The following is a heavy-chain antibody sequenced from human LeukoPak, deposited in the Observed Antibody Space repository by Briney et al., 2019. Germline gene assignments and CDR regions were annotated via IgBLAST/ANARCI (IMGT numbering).Heavy chain of an antibody. V-gene: IGHV4-61*02. D-gene: IGHD1-26*01. Sequence: SETLSLTCTVSGGSISSGGHYWSWIRQPAGKGLEYLGRISSTGSTNYNPSLKSRVNISADTSKNQFSLHLDSVTAADTAVYCARSWAGMYYPFYYFDYWGQGTLVSVSS. J-gene: IGHJ4*02. CDR3: RSWAGMYYPFYYFDY. CDR2: ISSTGST. CDR1: GGSISSGGHY.